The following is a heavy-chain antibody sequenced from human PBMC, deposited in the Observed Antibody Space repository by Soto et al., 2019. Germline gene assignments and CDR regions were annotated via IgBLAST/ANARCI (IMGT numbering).Heavy chain of an antibody. CDR3: ARDRVYNWRMYNWFDP. J-gene: IGHJ5*02. Sequence: SETLSLTCTVSGGSISSYYWSWIRQPPGKGLEWIGYIYYSGSTNYNPSLKSRVTISVDTSKNQFSLKLSSVTAADTAVYYCARDRVYNWRMYNWFDPWGQGTLVTVYS. CDR1: GGSISSYY. CDR2: IYYSGST. D-gene: IGHD1-20*01. V-gene: IGHV4-59*12.